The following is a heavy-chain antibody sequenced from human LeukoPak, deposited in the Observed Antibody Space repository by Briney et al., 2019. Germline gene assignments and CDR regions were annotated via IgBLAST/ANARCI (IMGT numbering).Heavy chain of an antibody. CDR2: ISWNSGSI. Sequence: PGRSLRLSCAGSGFIFNNYAMHWVRQPPGKGLEWVSGISWNSGSIDYADSVKGRFTISRDNAKNSLYLQMNSLRAEDTAVYYCASNYGGNSYFNFGGGQGTLVTVSS. J-gene: IGHJ4*02. CDR3: ASNYGGNSYFNFG. D-gene: IGHD4-23*01. V-gene: IGHV3-9*01. CDR1: GFIFNNYA.